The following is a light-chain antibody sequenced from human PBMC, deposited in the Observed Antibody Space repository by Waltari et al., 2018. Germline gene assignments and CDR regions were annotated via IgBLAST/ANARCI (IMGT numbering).Light chain of an antibody. CDR2: STT. CDR3: VLYMGSGIWV. V-gene: IGLV8-61*01. CDR1: SGSVSTSYY. Sequence: QTVVTQETSFSVSPGGTVTLTCGLSSGSVSTSYYPSWYQQTPGQAPRTLIYSTTTRSSGVPDRFAGSILAGKAALTITGAQADDESDYYCVLYMGSGIWVFGGGTKLTVL. J-gene: IGLJ3*02.